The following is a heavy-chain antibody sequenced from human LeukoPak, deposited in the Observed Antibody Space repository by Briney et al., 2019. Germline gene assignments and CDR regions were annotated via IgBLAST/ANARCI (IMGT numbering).Heavy chain of an antibody. CDR2: IYPGDSDT. V-gene: IGHV5-51*01. CDR3: ARHAQLWVAAAGTSYYYMDV. J-gene: IGHJ6*03. D-gene: IGHD6-13*01. CDR1: GYSFTSYW. Sequence: GESLKISCKGSGYSFTSYWIGWVRQMPGKGLEWMGIIYPGDSDTRYSPSFQGQVTISADKSISTAYLQWSSLKASDTAMYYCARHAQLWVAAAGTSYYYMDVWGKGTTVTVSS.